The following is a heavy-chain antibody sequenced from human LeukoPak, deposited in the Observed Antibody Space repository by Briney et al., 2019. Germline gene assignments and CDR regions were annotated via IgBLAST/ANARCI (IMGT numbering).Heavy chain of an antibody. V-gene: IGHV3-21*01. Sequence: KPGGSLRLSCAASGFTFRSYSLNWVRQPPGKGLEWVSSISSRRIYIYSADSVKGRFTISRDNANNSLYLQMKSLKAEANHMYYCARDYGEMVSAQYYFDYWGQGTLVTVSS. CDR2: ISSRRIYI. CDR3: ARDYGEMVSAQYYFDY. D-gene: IGHD5-24*01. CDR1: GFTFRSYS. J-gene: IGHJ4*02.